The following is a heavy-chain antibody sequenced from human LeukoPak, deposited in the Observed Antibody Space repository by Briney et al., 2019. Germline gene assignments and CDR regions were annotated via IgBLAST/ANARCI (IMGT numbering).Heavy chain of an antibody. V-gene: IGHV4-4*07. CDR3: ARDLQD. CDR1: GDSTSAYY. CDR2: IYPNGAT. Sequence: SETLSLTCTVPGDSTSAYYWSWIRQPAGKGLEWIGRIYPNGATNYNPSLKSRVTMSIDTSKNQFSLKLSSVTAADTAVYYCARDLQDLGQGTLVTVSS. J-gene: IGHJ4*02.